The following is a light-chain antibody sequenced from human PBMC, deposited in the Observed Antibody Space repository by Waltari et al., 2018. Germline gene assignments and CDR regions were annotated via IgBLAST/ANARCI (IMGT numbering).Light chain of an antibody. V-gene: IGKV3-11*01. CDR2: DTF. CDR3: QQLKSYPIT. CDR1: QSVSSY. J-gene: IGKJ4*01. Sequence: EIVLTQSPATLSLSPGERATLSCRASQSVSSYLAWYRQKPGQPPRLLIYDTFNRATGIPARFSGSGSGTDFTLTISSLEPEDFATYYCQQLKSYPITFGGGTKVEIK.